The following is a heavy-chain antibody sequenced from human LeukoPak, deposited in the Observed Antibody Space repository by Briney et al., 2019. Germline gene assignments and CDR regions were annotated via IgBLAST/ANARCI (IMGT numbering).Heavy chain of an antibody. D-gene: IGHD6-19*01. CDR3: ARDVSGWPPAPHFDY. J-gene: IGHJ4*02. V-gene: IGHV4-59*01. CDR1: GGSISSYY. CDR2: IYYSGST. Sequence: PSETLSLTCTVPGGSISSYYWSWIRQPPGKGLEWIGYIYYSGSTNYNPSLKSRVTISVDTSKNQFSLKLSSVTAADTAVYYCARDVSGWPPAPHFDYWGQGTLVTVSS.